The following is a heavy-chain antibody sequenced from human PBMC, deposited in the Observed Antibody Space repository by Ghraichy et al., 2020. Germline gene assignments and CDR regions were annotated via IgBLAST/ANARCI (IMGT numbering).Heavy chain of an antibody. CDR3: ASYVPAANLYYFDY. Sequence: SETLSLTCTVSGGSISDFYWSWIRQPPGKGLEWIGYISYSGSTNYNPSLKSRVTMSVGTSKNQFSLKLSSVTAADTAVYYCASYVPAANLYYFDYWGQGTLVTVSS. J-gene: IGHJ4*02. V-gene: IGHV4-59*12. CDR1: GGSISDFY. CDR2: ISYSGST. D-gene: IGHD2-2*01.